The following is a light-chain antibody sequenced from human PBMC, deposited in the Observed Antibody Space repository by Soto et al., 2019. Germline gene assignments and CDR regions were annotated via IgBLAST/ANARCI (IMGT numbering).Light chain of an antibody. Sequence: DSQMTQSPSTLSASVGARVTITCRASQSISSWLAWYQQKPGKAPKVLIYDASSLASGVPSRFSGSGSGTDFTLTISSLQPDDFATYYCQQYYTSWTFGQGTKVDIK. CDR2: DAS. CDR3: QQYYTSWT. CDR1: QSISSW. J-gene: IGKJ1*01. V-gene: IGKV1-5*01.